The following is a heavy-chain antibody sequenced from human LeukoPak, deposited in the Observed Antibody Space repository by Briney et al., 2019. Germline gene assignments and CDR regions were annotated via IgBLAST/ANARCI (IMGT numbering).Heavy chain of an antibody. CDR2: LDESGRP. CDR1: RGSIRSGRHH. Sequence: SQTLSLTCSVSRGSIRSGRHHWAWVRQPPGKGLEFIGGLDESGRPYYNTPLKSRVTISEDSSGKQFSLNLSSVTAADTAVYFCARDLGGYPFFMDVWGRGPTVIVSS. J-gene: IGHJ6*03. D-gene: IGHD2-15*01. CDR3: ARDLGGYPFFMDV. V-gene: IGHV4-39*07.